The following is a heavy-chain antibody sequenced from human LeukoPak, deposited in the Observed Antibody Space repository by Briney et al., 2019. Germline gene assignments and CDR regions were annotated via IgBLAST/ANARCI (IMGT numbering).Heavy chain of an antibody. D-gene: IGHD7-27*01. J-gene: IGHJ4*02. V-gene: IGHV4-34*01. Sequence: SETLSLTCAVYGGSFSGYYWSWIRQPPGKGLEWIGEINHSGSTNYNPSLKSRVTISVDMSKNQFPLKLSSVTAADTAVYYCARGFGWGGLDYWGQGTLVTVSS. CDR1: GGSFSGYY. CDR3: ARGFGWGGLDY. CDR2: INHSGST.